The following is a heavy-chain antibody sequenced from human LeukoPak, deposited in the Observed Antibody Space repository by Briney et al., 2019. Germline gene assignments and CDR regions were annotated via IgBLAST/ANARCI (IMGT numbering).Heavy chain of an antibody. CDR1: GYTFTGYY. CDR3: ARDYGEDGYNAFDY. Sequence: ASVKVSCKASGYTFTGYYMHWVRQAPGQGLELMGWINPNSGGTNYAQKFQGRVTMTRDTSISTAYMELSRLRSDDTAVYYCARDYGEDGYNAFDYWGQGTLVTVSS. D-gene: IGHD5-24*01. J-gene: IGHJ4*02. V-gene: IGHV1-2*02. CDR2: INPNSGGT.